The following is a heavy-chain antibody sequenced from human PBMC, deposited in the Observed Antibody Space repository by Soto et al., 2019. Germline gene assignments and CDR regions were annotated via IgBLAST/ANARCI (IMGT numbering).Heavy chain of an antibody. V-gene: IGHV4-34*01. J-gene: IGHJ4*02. Sequence: SETLSLTCAVYGVSFSGYYWSWIRQPPGKGLEWIGEINHSGSTNYNPSLKSRVTISVDTSKNQFSLKLSSVTAADTAVYYCARARGGRIDYWGQGTLVTVSS. D-gene: IGHD2-15*01. CDR2: INHSGST. CDR1: GVSFSGYY. CDR3: ARARGGRIDY.